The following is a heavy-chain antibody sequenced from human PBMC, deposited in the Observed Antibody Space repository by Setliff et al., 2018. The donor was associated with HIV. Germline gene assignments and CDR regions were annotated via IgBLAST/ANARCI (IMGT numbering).Heavy chain of an antibody. CDR2: INDDGNKK. Sequence: ETLSLTCTVSGGSISSGGYYWSWIRQHPGKGLEWVANINDDGNKKWYVGSARGRFTISRDNAKNSLFLQMNSLRVDDTAVYYCTKGHYTTSGWGQGTLVTVS. D-gene: IGHD2-2*02. CDR3: TKGHYTTSG. V-gene: IGHV3-7*03. J-gene: IGHJ4*02. CDR1: GGSISSGGYY.